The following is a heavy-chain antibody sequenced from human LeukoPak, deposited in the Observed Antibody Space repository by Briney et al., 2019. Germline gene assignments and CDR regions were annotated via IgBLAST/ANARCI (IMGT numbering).Heavy chain of an antibody. V-gene: IGHV3-23*01. J-gene: IGHJ4*02. CDR2: ISGSGGST. Sequence: GGSLRLSCAASGFTFSSYGMGWVRQAPGKGLEWVSAISGSGGSTYYADSVKGRFTISRDNSKNTLYLQMNSLRAEDTAVYYCAKDPRRRESYKKRDYWGQGTLVTVSS. D-gene: IGHD3-10*01. CDR1: GFTFSSYG. CDR3: AKDPRRRESYKKRDY.